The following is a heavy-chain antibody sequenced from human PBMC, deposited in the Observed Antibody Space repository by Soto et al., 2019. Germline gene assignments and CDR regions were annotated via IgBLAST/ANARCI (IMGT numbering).Heavy chain of an antibody. CDR1: GGTFSSYT. J-gene: IGHJ3*02. V-gene: IGHV1-69*02. D-gene: IGHD5-12*01. CDR3: ARPYSGYGGDAFDI. Sequence: QVQLVQSGAEVKKPGSSVKVSCKASGGTFSSYTISWVRQAPGQGLEWMGRIIPILGIANYAQKFQGRVTITADKSTRTAYMELSSLRSEDTAVYYCARPYSGYGGDAFDIWGQGTMVTVSS. CDR2: IIPILGIA.